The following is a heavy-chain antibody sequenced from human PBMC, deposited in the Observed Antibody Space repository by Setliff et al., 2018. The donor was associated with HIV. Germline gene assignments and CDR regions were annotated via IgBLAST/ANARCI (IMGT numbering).Heavy chain of an antibody. V-gene: IGHV4-39*01. Sequence: KTSETLSLTCTVSGGSISSSSYYWGWIRQPPGKGLEWIGSIYYSGSTYYNPSLKSRVTISVDTSKNQFSLKLSSVTAADTAVYYCARGAYCGGDCYPIVHDAFDIWGQGTMVTVSS. D-gene: IGHD2-21*02. CDR3: ARGAYCGGDCYPIVHDAFDI. J-gene: IGHJ3*02. CDR1: GGSISSSSYY. CDR2: IYYSGST.